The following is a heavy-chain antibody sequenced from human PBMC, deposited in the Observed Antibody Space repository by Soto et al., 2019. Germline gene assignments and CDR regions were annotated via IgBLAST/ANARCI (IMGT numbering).Heavy chain of an antibody. J-gene: IGHJ4*02. CDR1: GGSVSSGRYQ. D-gene: IGHD3-3*01. CDR2: IYYTGTT. CDR3: ARHPGVDFWSGYYIDY. Sequence: SETLSLTCTVSGGSVSSGRYQWSWIRQSPGKGLEWIGYIYYTGTTNYNPSLKSRVTISVDTSKNQFSLKLSSVTAADTAVYYCARHPGVDFWSGYYIDYWGQGTLVTVSS. V-gene: IGHV4-61*01.